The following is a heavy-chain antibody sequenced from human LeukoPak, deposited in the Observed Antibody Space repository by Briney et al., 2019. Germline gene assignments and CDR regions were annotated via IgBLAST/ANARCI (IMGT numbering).Heavy chain of an antibody. CDR2: IYYSGST. Sequence: PSETLSLTCTVSGVSISPYYWSWIRQPPGKGLEWIGYIYYSGSTTYNPSLKSPVTISVDTSRNQFSLKLSSVTAADTAVYYCARGAGASDYWGHGTLVTVSS. D-gene: IGHD6-19*01. J-gene: IGHJ4*01. CDR1: GVSISPYY. CDR3: ARGAGASDY. V-gene: IGHV4-59*01.